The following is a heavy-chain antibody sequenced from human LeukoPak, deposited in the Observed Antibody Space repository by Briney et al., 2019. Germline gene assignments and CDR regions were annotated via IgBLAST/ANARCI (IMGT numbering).Heavy chain of an antibody. V-gene: IGHV3-23*01. Sequence: PGGSLRLSCAASGFTFSSYAVSWVRQAPGKGLEWVSAISGSGGSTYYADSVKGRFTISRDNSKNTLYLQMNSLRAEDTAVYYCAKGRVYSYGLFDYWGQGTLVTVSS. D-gene: IGHD5-18*01. CDR2: ISGSGGST. CDR3: AKGRVYSYGLFDY. CDR1: GFTFSSYA. J-gene: IGHJ4*02.